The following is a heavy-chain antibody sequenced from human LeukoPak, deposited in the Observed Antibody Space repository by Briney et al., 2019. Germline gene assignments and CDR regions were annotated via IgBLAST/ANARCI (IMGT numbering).Heavy chain of an antibody. D-gene: IGHD2-21*01. CDR2: IYSGGGT. CDR1: GFNVNTNY. J-gene: IGHJ4*02. Sequence: GGSLRPSCAASGFNVNTNYMTWVRQAPGKGLEWVSIIYSGGGTYYADSVKGRFTISRDNSKNTLYLQMNSLRSEDTAVYYCARGADCGSDCSSRRRDFDYWGQGTLVTVSS. V-gene: IGHV3-66*02. CDR3: ARGADCGSDCSSRRRDFDY.